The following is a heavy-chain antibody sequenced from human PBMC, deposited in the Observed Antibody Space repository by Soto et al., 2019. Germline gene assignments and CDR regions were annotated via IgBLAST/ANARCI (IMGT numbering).Heavy chain of an antibody. Sequence: GEAPKISCTGSVYSFTSYWLGWVREMPVKGLEWRGIIYPGDSDTRYSPSFQGQVTISADKSISTAYLQWSSLKASDTAMYYCARHARYDFWSGYYHYYYGMDVWGQGTTVTVSS. CDR1: VYSFTSYW. J-gene: IGHJ6*02. D-gene: IGHD3-3*01. V-gene: IGHV5-51*01. CDR3: ARHARYDFWSGYYHYYYGMDV. CDR2: IYPGDSDT.